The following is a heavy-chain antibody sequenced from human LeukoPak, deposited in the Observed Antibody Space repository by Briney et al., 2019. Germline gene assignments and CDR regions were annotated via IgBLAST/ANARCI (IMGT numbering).Heavy chain of an antibody. CDR1: GGSISSSSYY. Sequence: PSETLSLTCTVSGGSISSSSYYWGWIRQPPGKGLEWIGSIYYSGSTYYNPSLKSRVTISVDTSKNQFSLKLSSVTAADTAVYYCAREPLGGWDDYWGQGTLVTVSS. CDR3: AREPLGGWDDY. V-gene: IGHV4-39*07. CDR2: IYYSGST. J-gene: IGHJ4*02. D-gene: IGHD6-19*01.